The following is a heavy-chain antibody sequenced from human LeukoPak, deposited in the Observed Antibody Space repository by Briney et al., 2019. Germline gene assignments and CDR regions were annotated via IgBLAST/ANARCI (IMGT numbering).Heavy chain of an antibody. CDR3: ARDGVVLLWFGELLSGNWFDP. Sequence: ASVKVSCKASGYTFTSYDINWVRQATGQGLEWMGWMNPNSGNTGYAQKFQGRVTMTRNTSISTAYMELSSLRSEDTAVYYRARDGVVLLWFGELLSGNWFDPWGQGTLVTVSS. V-gene: IGHV1-8*01. D-gene: IGHD3-10*01. J-gene: IGHJ5*02. CDR2: MNPNSGNT. CDR1: GYTFTSYD.